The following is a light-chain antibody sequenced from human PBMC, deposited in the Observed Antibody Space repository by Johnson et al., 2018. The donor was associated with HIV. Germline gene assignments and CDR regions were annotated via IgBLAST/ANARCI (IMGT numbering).Light chain of an antibody. V-gene: IGLV1-51*01. Sequence: QPVLTQPPSVSAAPGQKVTISCSGSSSNIGNNYVSWYQQLPGTAPKLLIYDNTKRLSGIPDRFSGSKSGTSATLGITGLQTGDEADYYCGTWDSSLSAGGYVFGTGTKVTVL. CDR1: SSNIGNNY. CDR2: DNT. CDR3: GTWDSSLSAGGYV. J-gene: IGLJ1*01.